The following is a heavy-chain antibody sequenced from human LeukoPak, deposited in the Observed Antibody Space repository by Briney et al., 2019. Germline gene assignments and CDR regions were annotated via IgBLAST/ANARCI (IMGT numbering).Heavy chain of an antibody. V-gene: IGHV3-7*01. CDR2: IKHDGSDK. D-gene: IGHD3-3*01. J-gene: IGHJ4*02. CDR1: GFTSSNYW. Sequence: GGSLRLSCDASGFTSSNYWMSWVRQAPGKGVEWVANIKHDGSDKYYVDSVKGRFTISRDNAKNSVYLQVNSLRAEDTAVYYCAPYDSDLGASDQWGQGTLVTVSS. CDR3: APYDSDLGASDQ.